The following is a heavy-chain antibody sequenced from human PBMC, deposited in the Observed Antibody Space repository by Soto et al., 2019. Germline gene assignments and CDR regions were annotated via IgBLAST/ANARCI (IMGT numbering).Heavy chain of an antibody. CDR1: GFTFSSYA. J-gene: IGHJ4*02. CDR3: AKDFPRLSDYMWGILDY. V-gene: IGHV3-23*01. CDR2: ISGSGGST. D-gene: IGHD3-16*01. Sequence: EVQLLESGGGLVQPGGSLRLSCAASGFTFSSYAMSWVRQAPGKGLEWVSAISGSGGSTYYADSVKGRFTIARDNSKNPLYLQMNSLRAEDKAVYYCAKDFPRLSDYMWGILDYWGQGTLVNGSS.